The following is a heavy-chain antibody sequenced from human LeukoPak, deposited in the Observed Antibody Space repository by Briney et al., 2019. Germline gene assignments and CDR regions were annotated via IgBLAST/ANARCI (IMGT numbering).Heavy chain of an antibody. Sequence: ASVKVSCKASGYTFTSYDINWVRQATGQGLEWMGWMNPNSGNTGYAQKFQGRVTITRNTSISTAYMELSSLRSEDTAVYYCARVLRGYSYGLYYYYYMDVWGKGATVTVSS. V-gene: IGHV1-8*03. CDR1: GYTFTSYD. D-gene: IGHD5-18*01. J-gene: IGHJ6*03. CDR3: ARVLRGYSYGLYYYYYMDV. CDR2: MNPNSGNT.